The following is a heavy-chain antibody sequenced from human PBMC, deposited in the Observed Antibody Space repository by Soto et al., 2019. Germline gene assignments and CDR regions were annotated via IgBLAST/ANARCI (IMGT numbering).Heavy chain of an antibody. D-gene: IGHD1-26*01. V-gene: IGHV1-69*12. CDR1: GGTFSSYA. Sequence: QVQLVQSGAEVKKPGSSVKVSCKASGGTFSSYAISWVRQAPGQGLEWMGGIIPIFGTANYAKKFQGRVKITAEESKRTAYMELSSLRSEDTAVYYCAAPVGAKDYFDYWGQGTLVTVPS. CDR3: AAPVGAKDYFDY. J-gene: IGHJ4*02. CDR2: IIPIFGTA.